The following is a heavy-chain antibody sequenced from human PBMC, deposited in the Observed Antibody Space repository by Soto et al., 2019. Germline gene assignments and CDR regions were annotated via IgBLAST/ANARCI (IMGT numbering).Heavy chain of an antibody. CDR1: GGSISSSSYY. CDR2: IYYSGST. D-gene: IGHD3-16*01. J-gene: IGHJ4*02. Sequence: PSETLSLTCTVSGGSISSSSYYWGWIRQPPGKGLEWIGSIYYSGSTYYNPSLKSRVTISVDTSKNQFSLKLSSVTAADTAVYYCARHFPFRPPRIFDYWGQGTLVTVSS. V-gene: IGHV4-39*01. CDR3: ARHFPFRPPRIFDY.